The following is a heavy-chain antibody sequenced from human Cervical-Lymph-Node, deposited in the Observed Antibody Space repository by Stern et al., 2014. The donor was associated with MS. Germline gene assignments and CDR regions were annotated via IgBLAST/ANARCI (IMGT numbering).Heavy chain of an antibody. CDR1: GYTFTSYW. V-gene: IGHV5-51*01. J-gene: IGHJ4*02. CDR2: IFPGGCDI. CDR3: ARQRYFDY. Sequence: VQLVQSGPEVKTPGESLKISCQASGYTFTSYWIGWVRQMPGKGLEWIAIIFPGGCDIKYSPSFEGQVTISADKTSSTAYLQWNNRKAWDTAIYYCARQRYFDYWGQGTLVTVSS.